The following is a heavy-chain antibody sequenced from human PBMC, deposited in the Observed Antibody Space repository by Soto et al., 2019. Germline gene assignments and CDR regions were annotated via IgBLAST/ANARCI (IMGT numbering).Heavy chain of an antibody. D-gene: IGHD5-18*01. Sequence: QVQLVQSGAEVKKPGSSVKVSCKASGGTFSSYAISWVRQAPGQGLEWMGGIIPIFGTANYAQKFQGRVTITADECTSTAYMELSSLRSEDTAVYYCARVTAMAEDEYYYGMDVWGQGTTVTVSS. CDR2: IIPIFGTA. J-gene: IGHJ6*02. CDR1: GGTFSSYA. V-gene: IGHV1-69*12. CDR3: ARVTAMAEDEYYYGMDV.